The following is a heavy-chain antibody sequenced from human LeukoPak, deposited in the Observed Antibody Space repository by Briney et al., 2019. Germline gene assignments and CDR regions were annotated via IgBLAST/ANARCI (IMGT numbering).Heavy chain of an antibody. CDR3: ARAGSYVGFDY. J-gene: IGHJ4*02. Sequence: SETLSLTCTVSGGSISSSNYYWGWIRQPPGKGLEWIGTISYSGSTYYNPSLKSRVTISVDTSKNQFSLKLSSVTAADTAVYYCARAGSYVGFDYWGQGTLVTVSS. D-gene: IGHD1-26*01. V-gene: IGHV4-39*01. CDR1: GGSISSSNYY. CDR2: ISYSGST.